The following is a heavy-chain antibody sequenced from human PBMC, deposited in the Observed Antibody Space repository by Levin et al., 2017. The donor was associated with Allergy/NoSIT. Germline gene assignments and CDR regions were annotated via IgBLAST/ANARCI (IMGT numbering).Heavy chain of an antibody. CDR3: ARLVDSGAYYSSFDY. CDR2: IYYRGST. V-gene: IGHV4-39*01. D-gene: IGHD3-22*01. Sequence: SETLSLTCTVSGGSISSSSYYWGWIRQSPGKGLEWIGRIYYRGSTHYNPSLKSRVTISVDTSKNQFSLKLTSVTAADTAVYYCARLVDSGAYYSSFDYWGQGTLVTVSS. CDR1: GGSISSSSYY. J-gene: IGHJ4*02.